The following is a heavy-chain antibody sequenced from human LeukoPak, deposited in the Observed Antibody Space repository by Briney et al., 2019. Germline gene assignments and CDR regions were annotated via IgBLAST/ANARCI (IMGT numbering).Heavy chain of an antibody. CDR1: GFTFSTYV. J-gene: IGHJ4*02. Sequence: PGGSLRLSCAASGFTFSTYVMNWVRQAPGKGLEWVASISGDSSYIYYADSMKGRFNISRDNAKDSQYLRMTSLRAEDTAVYYCTRGDRHGRFLDNWGRGTLVTVSS. CDR3: TRGDRHGRFLDN. D-gene: IGHD3-16*01. V-gene: IGHV3-21*04. CDR2: ISGDSSYI.